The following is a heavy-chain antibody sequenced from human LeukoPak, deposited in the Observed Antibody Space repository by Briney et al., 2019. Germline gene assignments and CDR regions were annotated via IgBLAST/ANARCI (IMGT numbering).Heavy chain of an antibody. V-gene: IGHV1-18*01. CDR3: ASGVFGAGLWFGGSYDY. D-gene: IGHD3-10*01. CDR1: GYTFTSYG. J-gene: IGHJ4*02. CDR2: ISAYNGNT. Sequence: GASVKVSCKASGYTFTSYGISWVRQAPGQGLEWMGWISAYNGNTNYAQKLQGGVTMTTDTSTSTAYMELRSLRSDDTAVYYCASGVFGAGLWFGGSYDYWGQGTLVTVSS.